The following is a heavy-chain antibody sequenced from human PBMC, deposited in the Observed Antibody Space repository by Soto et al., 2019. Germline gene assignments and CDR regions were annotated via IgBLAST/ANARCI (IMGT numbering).Heavy chain of an antibody. CDR3: ASRGGSSVYYPH. V-gene: IGHV3-48*03. CDR2: ISSSGSTI. J-gene: IGHJ4*02. Sequence: GESLRLACAASGFTFRSYEMNWVRQAPGKGLEWVSYISSSGSTIYYADSVKGRFTISRDNAKNSLYLQMNSLRAEGAAVSYCASRGGSSVYYPHGGQGTRVT. CDR1: GFTFRSYE. D-gene: IGHD3-22*01.